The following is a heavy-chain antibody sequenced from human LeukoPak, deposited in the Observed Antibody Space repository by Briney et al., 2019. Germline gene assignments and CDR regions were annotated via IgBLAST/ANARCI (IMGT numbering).Heavy chain of an antibody. CDR1: GFTFSSYT. V-gene: IGHV3-21*06. CDR2: VSSSSSYM. Sequence: GGSLRLSCAASGFTFSSYTMNWVRQAPGKGLEWVSSVSSSSSYMYYADSVKGRFTISRDNAKNSLYLQMNSLRAEDTAVYYCARDRDVPAIGMDVWGQGTTVTVSS. CDR3: ARDRDVPAIGMDV. J-gene: IGHJ6*02.